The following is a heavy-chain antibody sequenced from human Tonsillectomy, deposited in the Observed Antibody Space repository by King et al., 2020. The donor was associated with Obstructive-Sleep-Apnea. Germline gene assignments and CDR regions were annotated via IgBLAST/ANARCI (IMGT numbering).Heavy chain of an antibody. J-gene: IGHJ4*02. V-gene: IGHV3-23*04. Sequence: QLVQSGGGLVQPGGSLRLSCAASGFTFSRYAMSWVRQAPGKGLEWVSTISGGGSTYYADSVKGRFTISRDNSKNTLYLQMNSLRAEDTAVYYCAKGVLPLIDYWGRGTLVTVSS. CDR1: GFTFSRYA. CDR2: ISGGGST. CDR3: AKGVLPLIDY.